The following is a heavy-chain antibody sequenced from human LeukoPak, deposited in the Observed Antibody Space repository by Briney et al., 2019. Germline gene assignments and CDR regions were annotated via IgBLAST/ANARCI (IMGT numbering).Heavy chain of an antibody. CDR1: GGSISSYY. CDR2: IYYSGST. V-gene: IGHV4-59*01. J-gene: IGHJ6*04. CDR3: ARAGVVPAAISV. Sequence: SETLSLTCTVSGGSISSYYWSWIRQPPGKGLEWIGYIYYSGSTNHNPSLKSRVTISVDTSKNQFSLKLSSVTAADTAVYYCARAGVVPAAISVWGKGTTVTVSS. D-gene: IGHD2-2*02.